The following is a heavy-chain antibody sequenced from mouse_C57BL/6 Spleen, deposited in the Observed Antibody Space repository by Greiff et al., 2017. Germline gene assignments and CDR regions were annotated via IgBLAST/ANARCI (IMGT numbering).Heavy chain of an antibody. J-gene: IGHJ2*01. CDR3: SRLGYGSFDFDY. D-gene: IGHD1-1*02. CDR2: ISSGSSPN. CDR1: GFTFSDYG. Sequence: EVQLKESGGGLVKPGGSLKLSCAASGFTFSDYGMHWVRQAPEKGLEWVAYISSGSSPNYYADTVKGRFTISRDNAKNTLFLQMTSLKSEDTAMYSCSRLGYGSFDFDYWGQGTTLTVSS. V-gene: IGHV5-17*01.